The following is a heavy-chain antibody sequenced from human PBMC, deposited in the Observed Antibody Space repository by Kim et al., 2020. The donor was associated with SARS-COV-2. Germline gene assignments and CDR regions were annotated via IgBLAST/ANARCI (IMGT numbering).Heavy chain of an antibody. D-gene: IGHD2-21*01. CDR2: AI. J-gene: IGHJ4*02. CDR3: ARDLGYSFDY. Sequence: AIFYAYSVRGRFTISTDNAKSSLYLQMNSLRAEDTAVYYCARDLGYSFDYWGQGSLVTVSS. V-gene: IGHV3-48*04.